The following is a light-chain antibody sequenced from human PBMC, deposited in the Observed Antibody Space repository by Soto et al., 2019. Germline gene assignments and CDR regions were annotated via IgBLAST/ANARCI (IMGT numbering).Light chain of an antibody. V-gene: IGLV1-51*01. CDR2: DNG. CDR3: SSYTSSSTLV. Sequence: QSVLTQPPSVSAAPGQKVTISCSGSSSNIGSNYVSWYQQLPGTAPKLLIYDNGKRPSGIPDRFSGSKSGNTASLTISGLQAEDEADYYCSSYTSSSTLVFGGGTKLTVL. J-gene: IGLJ2*01. CDR1: SSNIGSNY.